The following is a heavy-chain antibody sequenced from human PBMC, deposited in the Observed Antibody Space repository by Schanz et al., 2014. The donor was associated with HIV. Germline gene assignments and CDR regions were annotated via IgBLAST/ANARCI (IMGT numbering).Heavy chain of an antibody. CDR1: GFTFSSYA. V-gene: IGHV3-23*01. J-gene: IGHJ6*02. D-gene: IGHD3-16*01. Sequence: EVLLLDSGGGLIQPGGSLRLSCAASGFTFSSYAMSWVRQAPGKGLECVSVISGSGGTAYYVDSVKGRFTISRDNSKNTLYLQMNSLRVEDTAVYYCAKDEGGGYYYYGMDVWGQGTTVTVSS. CDR2: ISGSGGTA. CDR3: AKDEGGGYYYYGMDV.